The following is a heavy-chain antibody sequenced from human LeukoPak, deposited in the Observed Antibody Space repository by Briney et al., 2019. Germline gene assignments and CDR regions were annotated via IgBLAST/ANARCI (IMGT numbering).Heavy chain of an antibody. J-gene: IGHJ4*02. CDR2: IYSGGNT. V-gene: IGHV3-66*01. Sequence: GGSLRLSCAASGFTFSSYGMSWVRQAPGKGLECVSVIYSGGNTYYTDSVKGRFTISRDNSKNTLYLQMNSLRAEDTAVYYCARKTDSGGQGDYWGPGTLVTVSS. D-gene: IGHD3-22*01. CDR1: GFTFSSYG. CDR3: ARKTDSGGQGDY.